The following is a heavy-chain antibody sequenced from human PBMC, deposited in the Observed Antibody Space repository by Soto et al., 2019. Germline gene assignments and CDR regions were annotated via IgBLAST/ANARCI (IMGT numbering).Heavy chain of an antibody. Sequence: PGGSLRLSCGASGFIFSSCAMSWFRQAPGKGLEWVGFIRSKAYGGTTEYAASVKGRFTISRDDSKSIAYLQMNSLKTEDTAVYYCTTNYYGGYDNWFDPWGQGTLVTVSS. CDR2: IRSKAYGGTT. J-gene: IGHJ5*02. V-gene: IGHV3-49*03. D-gene: IGHD3-10*01. CDR1: GFIFSSCA. CDR3: TTNYYGGYDNWFDP.